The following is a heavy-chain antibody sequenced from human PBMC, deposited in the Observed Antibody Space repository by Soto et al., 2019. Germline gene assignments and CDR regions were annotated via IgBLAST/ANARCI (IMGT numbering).Heavy chain of an antibody. CDR3: ARDQRIAVAPSRFDP. CDR1: GDILSSNSPA. J-gene: IGHJ5*02. D-gene: IGHD6-19*01. V-gene: IGHV6-1*01. Sequence: PPQTLSLICAISGDILSSNSPALNWIGQSPSRGLEWLGRTYYRSKWYNDYAVSVKSRITINPDTSKNQFSLQLNSVTPEDTAVCYCARDQRIAVAPSRFDPWGQGTLVTVSS. CDR2: TYYRSKWYN.